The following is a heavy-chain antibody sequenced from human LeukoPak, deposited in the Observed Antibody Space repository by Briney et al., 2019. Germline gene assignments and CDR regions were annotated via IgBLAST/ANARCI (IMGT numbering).Heavy chain of an antibody. Sequence: GGSLRLSCAASGFTFRTYAMSWVRQAPGKGLEWVSGISGSGGSTFYADSVKGRFIISRENSKNTVFLQMNSLRAEDTAVYHCARDPRGTKYGDPRGFYFAPGGQGPRVTVSS. CDR3: ARDPRGTKYGDPRGFYFAP. J-gene: IGHJ5*02. CDR2: ISGSGGST. CDR1: GFTFRTYA. V-gene: IGHV3-23*01. D-gene: IGHD4-17*01.